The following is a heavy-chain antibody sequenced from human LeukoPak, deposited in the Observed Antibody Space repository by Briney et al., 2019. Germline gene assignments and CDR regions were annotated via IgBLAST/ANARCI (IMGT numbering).Heavy chain of an antibody. CDR3: ARVPRDYYYYYGMDV. CDR2: IIPILGIA. J-gene: IGHJ6*02. CDR1: GGTFSSYA. D-gene: IGHD4-17*01. Sequence: SVEVSCKASGGTFSSYAISWVRQAPGQGLEWMGRIIPILGIANYAQKFQGRVTITADKSTSTAYMELSSLRSEDTAVYYCARVPRDYYYYYGMDVWGQGTTVTVSS. V-gene: IGHV1-69*04.